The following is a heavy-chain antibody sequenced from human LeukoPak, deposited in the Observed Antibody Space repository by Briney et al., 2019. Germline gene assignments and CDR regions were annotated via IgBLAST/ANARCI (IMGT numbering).Heavy chain of an antibody. CDR3: AKDGGEYYDILTGYYPRLYYMDV. V-gene: IGHV3-7*04. Sequence: GGSLRLSCEASGFTFGTFWMSWVRQAPGKGLEWVANIKQGGSEKNYVDSVKGRFTIARDDAKNSLYLQMNSLRAEDTAVYYCAKDGGEYYDILTGYYPRLYYMDVWGKGTTVTISS. J-gene: IGHJ6*03. D-gene: IGHD3-9*01. CDR1: GFTFGTFW. CDR2: IKQGGSEK.